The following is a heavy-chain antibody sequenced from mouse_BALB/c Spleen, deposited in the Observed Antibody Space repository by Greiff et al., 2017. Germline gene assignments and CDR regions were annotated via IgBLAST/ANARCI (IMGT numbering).Heavy chain of an antibody. CDR3: ARNADYFDY. CDR2: INPYNGAT. Sequence: VQLKQSGPELVKPGASVKISCKASGYSFTGYYMHWVKQSHVKSLEWIGRINPYNGATSYNQNFKDKASLTVDKSSSTAYMELHSLTSEDSAVYYCARNADYFDYWGQGTTLTVSS. J-gene: IGHJ2*01. CDR1: GYSFTGYY. V-gene: IGHV1-31*01.